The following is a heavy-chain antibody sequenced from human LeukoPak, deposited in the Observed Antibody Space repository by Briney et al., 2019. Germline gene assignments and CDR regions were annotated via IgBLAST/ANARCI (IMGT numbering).Heavy chain of an antibody. Sequence: NLGESLKISCKGSGYRFTSYWIGWVRQMPGKGLEWMGIIYPGDSDTRYSPSFQGQVTISADKSISTAYLQWSSLKASDTAMYYCARQPSSSWPYFDYWGQGTLVTVSS. D-gene: IGHD6-13*01. CDR2: IYPGDSDT. J-gene: IGHJ4*02. V-gene: IGHV5-51*01. CDR1: GYRFTSYW. CDR3: ARQPSSSWPYFDY.